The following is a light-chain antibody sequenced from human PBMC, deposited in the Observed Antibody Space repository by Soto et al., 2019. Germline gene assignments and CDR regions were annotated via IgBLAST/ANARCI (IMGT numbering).Light chain of an antibody. V-gene: IGKV3-11*01. CDR3: LQDHDDSWT. CDR1: QSVSTY. J-gene: IGKJ1*01. CDR2: GAS. Sequence: EMGLTQAPATLSLSPGDRATLSCRASQSVSTYVNWFQQKPGQPPRLLIYGASTRATGIQARFSGSGSGTEFTLTVRSLQPEDVATYYCLQDHDDSWTFGQGTKVDIK.